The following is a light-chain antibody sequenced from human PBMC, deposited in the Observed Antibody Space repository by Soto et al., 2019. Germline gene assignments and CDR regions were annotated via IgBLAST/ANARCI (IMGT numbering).Light chain of an antibody. CDR2: TLY. CDR3: MQRIEFPYT. CDR1: QSLLNSYNGNTY. Sequence: DIVMTQTPLSLPVTPGEPASISCRSSQSLLNSYNGNTYLDWYLQKPGQSTQVLIYTLYYRASGVPDRFSGSGSGTDFTLKISRVEAEDVGVYYCMQRIEFPYTFGQGTKLEIK. V-gene: IGKV2-40*01. J-gene: IGKJ2*01.